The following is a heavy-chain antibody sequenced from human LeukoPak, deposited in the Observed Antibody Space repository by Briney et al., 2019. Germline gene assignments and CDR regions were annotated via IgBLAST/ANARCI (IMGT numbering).Heavy chain of an antibody. CDR3: ARSPIYYYYMDV. CDR2: IYPGDSDT. V-gene: IGHV5-51*01. J-gene: IGHJ6*03. Sequence: GGSLRLSCKGSGYSFTSYWIGWVRQMPGKGLEWMGIIYPGDSDTRYSPSFQGQVTISADKSISTAYLQWSSLKASDTAMYYCARSPIYYYYMDVWGKGTTVTDSS. CDR1: GYSFTSYW.